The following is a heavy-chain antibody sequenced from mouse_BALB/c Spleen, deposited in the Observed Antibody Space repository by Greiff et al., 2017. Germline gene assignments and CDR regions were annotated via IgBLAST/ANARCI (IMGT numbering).Heavy chain of an antibody. CDR3: ARNRAPSWYFDV. V-gene: IGHV1-7*01. J-gene: IGHJ1*01. CDR2: INPSTGYT. CDR1: GYTFTSYW. Sequence: QVQLKESGAELAKPGASVKMSCKASGYTFTSYWMHWVKQRPGQGLEWIGYINPSTGYTEYNQKLKDKATLTADKSSSTAYMQLSSLTSEDSAVYYCARNRAPSWYFDVWGAGTTVTVSS.